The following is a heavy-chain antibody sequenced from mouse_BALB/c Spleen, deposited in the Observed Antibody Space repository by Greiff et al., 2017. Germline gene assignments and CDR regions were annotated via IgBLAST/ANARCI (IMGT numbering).Heavy chain of an antibody. CDR1: GYTFTSYW. V-gene: IGHV1-7*01. D-gene: IGHD2-1*01. CDR2: INPSTGYT. CDR3: ARVGAYGNYGTY. J-gene: IGHJ3*01. Sequence: VKLMESGAELAKPGASVTMSCKASGYTFTSYWMHWVKQRPGQGLEWIGYINPSTGYTEYNQKFKDKATLTADKSSSTAYMQLSSLTSEDSAVYYCARVGAYGNYGTYWGQGTLVTVSA.